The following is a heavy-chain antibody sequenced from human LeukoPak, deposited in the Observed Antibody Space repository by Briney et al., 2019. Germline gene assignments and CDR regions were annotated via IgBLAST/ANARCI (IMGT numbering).Heavy chain of an antibody. CDR3: ARDSRVYCTSTICPYYYYYYMDV. V-gene: IGHV3-11*04. Sequence: GGSLRLSCAASGFTFSDYYMTWIRQAPGKGLEWVSYISGSASTISYADSVKGRFTISRDNAKNSLYLQMDSLRAEDAAVYCCARDSRVYCTSTICPYYYYYYMDVWGKGTTVTVSS. CDR1: GFTFSDYY. CDR2: ISGSASTI. D-gene: IGHD2-2*01. J-gene: IGHJ6*03.